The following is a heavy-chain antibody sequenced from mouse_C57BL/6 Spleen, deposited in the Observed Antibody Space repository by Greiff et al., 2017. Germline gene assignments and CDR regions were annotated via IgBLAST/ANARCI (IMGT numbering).Heavy chain of an antibody. V-gene: IGHV7-3*01. Sequence: EVKLVESGGGLVQPGGSLSLSCAASGFTFTDYYMSWVRQPPGKALEWLGFIRNKANGYTTEYSASVKGRFTISRDNSQSILYLQMNALRAEDSATYYCARYVPADDYFDYWGQGTTLTVSS. J-gene: IGHJ2*01. CDR3: ARYVPADDYFDY. CDR2: IRNKANGYTT. CDR1: GFTFTDYY.